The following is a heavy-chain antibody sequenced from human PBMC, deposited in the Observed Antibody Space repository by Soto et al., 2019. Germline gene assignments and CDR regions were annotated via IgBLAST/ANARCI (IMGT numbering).Heavy chain of an antibody. CDR1: GFTFSAHY. J-gene: IGHJ6*03. Sequence: PGGSLRLSCAASGFTFSAHYMSWIRQAPGKGLEWVSYISSSGSTIYYADSVKGRFTISRDNAKNSLYLQMNSLRAEDTAVYYCARTMVRGVMTLQHYYYMDVWGKGTTVTVSS. CDR3: ARTMVRGVMTLQHYYYMDV. CDR2: ISSSGSTI. D-gene: IGHD3-10*01. V-gene: IGHV3-11*01.